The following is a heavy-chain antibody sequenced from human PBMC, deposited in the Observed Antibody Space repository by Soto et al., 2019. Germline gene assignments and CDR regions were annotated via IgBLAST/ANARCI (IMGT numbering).Heavy chain of an antibody. Sequence: EVQLVESGGGLVQPGRSLRLSCAASGFTCDDYAMHWVRQAPGKGLEWVSGISWNSGSIGYADSVKGRFTISRDNAKNSLYRQMNSLRAEDTALYYCAKDTDYSSSSQSFDYWGQGTLVTVSS. D-gene: IGHD6-6*01. J-gene: IGHJ4*02. CDR2: ISWNSGSI. CDR3: AKDTDYSSSSQSFDY. CDR1: GFTCDDYA. V-gene: IGHV3-9*01.